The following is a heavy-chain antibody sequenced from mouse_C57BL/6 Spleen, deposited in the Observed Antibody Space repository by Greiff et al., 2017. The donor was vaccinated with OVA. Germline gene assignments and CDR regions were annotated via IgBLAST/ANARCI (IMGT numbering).Heavy chain of an antibody. CDR3: TTAGYTADY. V-gene: IGHV14-4*01. Sequence: EVQLQESGAELVRPGASVKLSCTASGFNIKDDYMHWVKQRPEQGLEWIGWIDPENGDTEYASKFQGKATITADTSSNTAYLQLSSLTSEDTAVYYCTTAGYTADYWGQGTSVTVSS. CDR1: GFNIKDDY. D-gene: IGHD2-2*01. CDR2: IDPENGDT. J-gene: IGHJ4*01.